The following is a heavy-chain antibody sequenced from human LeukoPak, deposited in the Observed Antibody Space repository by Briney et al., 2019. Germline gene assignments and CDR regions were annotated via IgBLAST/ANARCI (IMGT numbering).Heavy chain of an antibody. D-gene: IGHD4-17*01. CDR2: INPSGGST. CDR3: ASALRGYGDYLDY. Sequence: ASVKVSCKASGYTFTSYYMHWVRQAPGQGLEWMGIINPSGGSTSFAQTFQGRVTMTWDTSTSTVYMELSSLRSEDTAVYYCASALRGYGDYLDYWGQGTLVTVSS. V-gene: IGHV1-46*01. CDR1: GYTFTSYY. J-gene: IGHJ4*02.